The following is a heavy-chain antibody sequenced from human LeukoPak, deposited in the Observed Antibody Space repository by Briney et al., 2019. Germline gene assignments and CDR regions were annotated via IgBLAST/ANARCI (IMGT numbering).Heavy chain of an antibody. Sequence: GGSLRLSCAASGFTFSKAWMSWVRQAPGKGLEWVSYISSSTSYTNYADSVKGRFTISRDNAKNSLYLQMNSLRAEDTAVYYCASKDGNYWGQGTLVTVSS. V-gene: IGHV3-11*06. CDR2: ISSSTSYT. CDR1: GFTFSKAW. J-gene: IGHJ4*02. CDR3: ASKDGNY.